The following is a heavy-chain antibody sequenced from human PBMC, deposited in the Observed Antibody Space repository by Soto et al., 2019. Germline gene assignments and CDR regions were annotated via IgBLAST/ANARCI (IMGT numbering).Heavy chain of an antibody. J-gene: IGHJ1*01. Sequence: QLQESGPGLVQPSQTLSLTCTVSGGSISGGDYFWTWFRQPPGRGLEWIGYIHYSGTPYYSPSLKSRLTLSLDTSKNQFSLNLRSVTAADTALYYGALGDDSRGYGRYEHWGQGTLVTVSS. CDR2: IHYSGTP. V-gene: IGHV4-30-4*01. D-gene: IGHD3-22*01. CDR3: ALGDDSRGYGRYEH. CDR1: GGSISGGDYF.